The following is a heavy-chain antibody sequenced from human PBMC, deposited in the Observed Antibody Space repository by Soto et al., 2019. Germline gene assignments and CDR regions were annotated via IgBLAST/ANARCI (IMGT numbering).Heavy chain of an antibody. CDR3: AREAVGGGLVRGDHWFDP. CDR1: GYNFTSYG. D-gene: IGHD3-10*01. V-gene: IGHV1-18*01. Sequence: QVQLVQSGAEVKKPGASVKVSCKTSGYNFTSYGISWVRQAPGQGLEWMGWISGYNGNTNYAQKLQGIVTMTTETSTSTAYMELRSLRSDDTAVYYCAREAVGGGLVRGDHWFDPWGQGTLVTVSS. CDR2: ISGYNGNT. J-gene: IGHJ5*02.